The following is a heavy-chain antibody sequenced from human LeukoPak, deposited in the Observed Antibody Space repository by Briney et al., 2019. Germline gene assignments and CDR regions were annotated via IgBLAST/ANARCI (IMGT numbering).Heavy chain of an antibody. CDR1: GGSFSGYY. J-gene: IGHJ4*02. V-gene: IGHV4-34*01. CDR3: ARFGWLLHGGHIPLDY. CDR2: INHSGST. Sequence: SETPSLTCAVYGGSFSGYYWSWIRQPPGKGLEWIGEINHSGSTNYNPSLKSRVTISVDTSKNQFSLKLSSVTAADTAVYYCARFGWLLHGGHIPLDYWGQGTLVTVSS. D-gene: IGHD3-22*01.